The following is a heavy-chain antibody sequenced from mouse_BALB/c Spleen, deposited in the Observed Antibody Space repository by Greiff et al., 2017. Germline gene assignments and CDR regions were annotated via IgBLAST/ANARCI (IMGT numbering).Heavy chain of an antibody. Sequence: VQLVESGAELARPGASVKMSCKASGYTFTSYTMHWVKQRPGQGLEWIGYINPSSGYTNYNQKFKDKATLTADKSSSTAYMQLSSLTSEDSAVYYCARLFITTVALYYYAMDYWGQGTSVTVSS. CDR1: GYTFTSYT. D-gene: IGHD1-1*01. CDR2: INPSSGYT. V-gene: IGHV1-4*01. J-gene: IGHJ4*01. CDR3: ARLFITTVALYYYAMDY.